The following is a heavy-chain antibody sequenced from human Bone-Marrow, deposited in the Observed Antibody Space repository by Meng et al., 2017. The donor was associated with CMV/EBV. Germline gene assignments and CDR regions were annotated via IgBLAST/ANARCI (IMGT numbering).Heavy chain of an antibody. Sequence: ASVKVSCKASGYTFTSYGISWVRQAPGQGLEWMGWISAYNGNTNYAQKLQGRVTMTTDTSTSTAYMELRSLRSDDTAVYYCAREGKADSYGLDGSYYYYGMGVWGQGTTVTVSS. J-gene: IGHJ6*02. D-gene: IGHD5-18*01. V-gene: IGHV1-18*01. CDR3: AREGKADSYGLDGSYYYYGMGV. CDR2: ISAYNGNT. CDR1: GYTFTSYG.